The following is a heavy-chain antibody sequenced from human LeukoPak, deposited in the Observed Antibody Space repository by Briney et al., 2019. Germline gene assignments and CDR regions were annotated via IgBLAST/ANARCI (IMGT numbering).Heavy chain of an antibody. V-gene: IGHV4-39*07. Sequence: SETLSLTCTVSGGSISSSNYYWDWIRQPPGKGLEWIGNIYYSGSAYYNPSLKSRVTISVDTSKNQFSLKLSSVTAADTAVYFCASLRRGGYYPNWGQGALVTVSS. CDR2: IYYSGSA. CDR1: GGSISSSNYY. D-gene: IGHD1-26*01. J-gene: IGHJ4*02. CDR3: ASLRRGGYYPN.